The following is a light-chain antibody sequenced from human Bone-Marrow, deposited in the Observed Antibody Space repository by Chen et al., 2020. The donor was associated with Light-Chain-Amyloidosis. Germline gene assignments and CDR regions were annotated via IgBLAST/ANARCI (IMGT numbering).Light chain of an antibody. CDR3: QSADSSGTDEVI. V-gene: IGLV3-25*03. CDR2: RDT. Sequence: SYELTQSPSVSVSTGQTARITCAGDDLPTKYAYWYQQKPGQAPVLVIHRDTERPSGISERYSGSSSGTTATLKISGVQAEDEADYHCQSADSSGTDEVIFGGGTKLTVL. CDR1: DLPTKY. J-gene: IGLJ2*01.